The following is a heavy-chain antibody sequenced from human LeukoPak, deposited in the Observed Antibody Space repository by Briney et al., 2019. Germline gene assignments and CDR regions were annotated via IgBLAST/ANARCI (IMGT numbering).Heavy chain of an antibody. CDR2: INHSGST. CDR1: GGSISSSSYY. V-gene: IGHV4-39*07. D-gene: IGHD3-3*01. Sequence: KPSGTLSLTCTVSGGSISSSSYYWSWIRQPPGKGLEWIGEINHSGSTNYNPSLKSRVTISVDTSKNQFSLKLSSVTAADTAVYYCARAGYYDFWRARNWFDPWGQGTLVTVSS. CDR3: ARAGYYDFWRARNWFDP. J-gene: IGHJ5*02.